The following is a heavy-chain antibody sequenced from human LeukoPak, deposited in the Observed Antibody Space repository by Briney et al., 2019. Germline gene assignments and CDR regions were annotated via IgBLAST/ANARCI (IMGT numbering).Heavy chain of an antibody. Sequence: GGSLRLSCAASGFTFSSYSMNWVRQAPGKGLEWVSSISSSSSYRYYADSLKGRFTISRDNAKNSLYLQMNSLRAEDTAVYYCVREGDYGGIPGYYYGLDVWGQGTTVTVSS. CDR1: GFTFSSYS. V-gene: IGHV3-21*01. CDR3: VREGDYGGIPGYYYGLDV. CDR2: ISSSSSYR. D-gene: IGHD4-23*01. J-gene: IGHJ6*02.